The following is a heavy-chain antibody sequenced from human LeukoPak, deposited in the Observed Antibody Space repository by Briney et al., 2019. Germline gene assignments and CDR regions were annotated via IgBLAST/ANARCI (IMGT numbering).Heavy chain of an antibody. CDR1: GYTFTSYG. CDR3: ARDETGYSSSWYSYRSSGMGY. D-gene: IGHD6-13*01. CDR2: ISAYNGNT. J-gene: IGHJ4*02. Sequence: ASVKVSCKASGYTFTSYGISWVRQAPGQRLEWMGWISAYNGNTNYAQKLQGRVTMTTDTSTSTAYMELRSLRSDDTAVYYCARDETGYSSSWYSYRSSGMGYWGQGTLVTVSS. V-gene: IGHV1-18*01.